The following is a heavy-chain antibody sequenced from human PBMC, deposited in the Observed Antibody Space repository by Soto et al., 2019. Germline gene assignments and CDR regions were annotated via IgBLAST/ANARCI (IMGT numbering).Heavy chain of an antibody. Sequence: GGSLRLSCTASGFTFSSHGMHWVRQAPGKGLEWVALIWYDGSKKYYADSVKGRFTISRDNSKNTLYLQMNSLRAEDTAVYYCVRDSVKLWPGVRWFDPWGQGTLVTVYS. V-gene: IGHV3-33*01. CDR2: IWYDGSKK. CDR3: VRDSVKLWPGVRWFDP. CDR1: GFTFSSHG. J-gene: IGHJ5*02. D-gene: IGHD3-10*01.